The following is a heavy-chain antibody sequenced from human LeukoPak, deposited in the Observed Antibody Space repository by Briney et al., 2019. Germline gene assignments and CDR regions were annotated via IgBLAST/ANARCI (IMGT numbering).Heavy chain of an antibody. CDR3: ARFWRGFLPEY. CDR2: STTHGDT. J-gene: IGHJ4*02. D-gene: IGHD3-3*01. Sequence: ASVKVSRKTSGYAFGTYDIGWVRQVPGLGLEWMGWSTTHGDTNYARKLLGRVTMTTDSSTSTAYMELRSLRFDDTAVYYCARFWRGFLPEYWGQGTLVTVSS. CDR1: GYAFGTYD. V-gene: IGHV1-18*01.